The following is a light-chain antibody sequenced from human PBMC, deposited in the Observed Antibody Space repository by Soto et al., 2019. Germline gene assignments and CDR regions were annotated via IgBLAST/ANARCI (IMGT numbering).Light chain of an antibody. Sequence: EIVMTQSPATLSVSPGERVTLSCRASQSVASRSLAWYQQKSGQAPRLLIYGASSRAIHTPDRFSGSGSGTDFTLTISGLEPEDFAVYYCQHFGNSLWTFGQGTKVDIK. CDR2: GAS. CDR3: QHFGNSLWT. J-gene: IGKJ1*01. CDR1: QSVASRS. V-gene: IGKV3-20*01.